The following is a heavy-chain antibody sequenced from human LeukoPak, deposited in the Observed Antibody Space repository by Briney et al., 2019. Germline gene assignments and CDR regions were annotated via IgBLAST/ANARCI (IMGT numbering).Heavy chain of an antibody. CDR2: IYYSGST. J-gene: IGHJ4*02. Sequence: SETLSLTCTVSGGSISSYYWSWIRQPPGKGLEWIGYIYYSGSTNYNPSLKSRVTISVDTSKNQFSLKLSSVTAADTAVYYCARLRTTPYGYVWGSYRYYFDYWGQGTLVTVSS. D-gene: IGHD3-16*02. CDR3: ARLRTTPYGYVWGSYRYYFDY. CDR1: GGSISSYY. V-gene: IGHV4-59*08.